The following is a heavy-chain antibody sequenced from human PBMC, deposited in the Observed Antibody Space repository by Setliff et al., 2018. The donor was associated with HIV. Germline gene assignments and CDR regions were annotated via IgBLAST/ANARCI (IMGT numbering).Heavy chain of an antibody. CDR1: GYTFAAYG. CDR3: ARDVEHMMDV. CDR2: ISTYSDET. V-gene: IGHV1-18*01. J-gene: IGHJ6*02. Sequence: ASVKVSCKPSGYTFAAYGLSWVRQAPGQGLEWMGWISTYSDETSYAQKLQGRVTMTTDTSTSTAYMELRRLRFDDTAVYYCARDVEHMMDVWGQGTTVTVSS.